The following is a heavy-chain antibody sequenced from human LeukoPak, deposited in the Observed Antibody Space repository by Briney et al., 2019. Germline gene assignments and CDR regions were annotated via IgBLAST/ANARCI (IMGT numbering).Heavy chain of an antibody. D-gene: IGHD1-26*01. CDR3: ARWGGATTPFDY. V-gene: IGHV1-18*01. J-gene: IGHJ4*02. Sequence: GASVKVSCKASGYTFTSYGTSWALQAPGQGLAWVGWISTYNGNTNYGQTLQGRVTMTTDTSTSTAYMELRSLTSDDTAVYYCARWGGATTPFDYWGQGTLVTVSS. CDR2: ISTYNGNT. CDR1: GYTFTSYG.